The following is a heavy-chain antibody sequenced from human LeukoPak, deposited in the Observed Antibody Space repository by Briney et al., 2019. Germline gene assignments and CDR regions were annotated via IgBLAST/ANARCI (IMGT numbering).Heavy chain of an antibody. CDR3: ARATGSETSYYF. V-gene: IGHV1-18*01. CDR1: GYTFSSYG. D-gene: IGHD3-10*01. CDR2: ISAYNGNT. J-gene: IGHJ4*02. Sequence: GASVKVSCKASGYTFSSYGIRWVRQAPGQGLEWMGWISAYNGNTNYAQKLQGRVTMTTGTSTNTAYMELRSLRSDDTAVYYCARATGSETSYYFWGQGTLVTVSS.